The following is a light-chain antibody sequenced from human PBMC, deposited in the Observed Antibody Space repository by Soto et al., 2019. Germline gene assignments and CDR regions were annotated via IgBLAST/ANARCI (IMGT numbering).Light chain of an antibody. Sequence: EIVLTQSPGTLSLSPGQRATRYCRASQSVGSNSLAWYQQKPGQAPRVLIYGASSSDTGIPDRFSGSVSGADFTLTISRLEPEDFAVYYCQQYTTSPFTVGPGTKVDIK. CDR1: QSVGSNS. J-gene: IGKJ3*01. CDR3: QQYTTSPFT. V-gene: IGKV3-20*01. CDR2: GAS.